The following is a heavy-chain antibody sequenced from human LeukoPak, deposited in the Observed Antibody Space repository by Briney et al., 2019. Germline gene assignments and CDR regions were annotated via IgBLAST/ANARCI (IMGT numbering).Heavy chain of an antibody. CDR3: AHPTEYSSSWYGNWFDP. Sequence: GGSLRLSCAASGFTFSSNWMSWVRQAPGKGLEWVANIKQDGSEKYYVDSVKGRFTISRDNAKNSLYLQMNSLRAEDTAVYYCAHPTEYSSSWYGNWFDPWGQGTLVTVSS. CDR1: GFTFSSNW. V-gene: IGHV3-7*01. CDR2: IKQDGSEK. J-gene: IGHJ5*02. D-gene: IGHD6-13*01.